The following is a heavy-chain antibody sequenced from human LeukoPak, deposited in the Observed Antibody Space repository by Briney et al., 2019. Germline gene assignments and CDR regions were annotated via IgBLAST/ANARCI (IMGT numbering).Heavy chain of an antibody. J-gene: IGHJ4*02. CDR1: GFTFSHYY. CDR2: ITSTATT. CDR3: ATGLDY. Sequence: GGSLRLSCAASGFTFSHYYMTWIRQAPGKGLEWVSYITSTATTYYADSVKGRFTISRDNAKTSLYLHMNSLRVEDTAVYFCATGLDYWGQGSLVTVSS. D-gene: IGHD3/OR15-3a*01. V-gene: IGHV3-11*04.